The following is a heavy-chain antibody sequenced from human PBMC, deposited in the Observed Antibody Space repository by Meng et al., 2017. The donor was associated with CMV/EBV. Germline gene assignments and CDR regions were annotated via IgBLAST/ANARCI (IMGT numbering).Heavy chain of an antibody. CDR1: GFTFSTYA. Sequence: GGSLRLSCAASGFTFSTYAMTWVRQAPGKGLEWVSLISGSGVSTYYADSVKGRFTISRDNSKNTLYLHMNIPRAEDTAIYYCAKTQWAQRRNWFDPWGQGTLVTVSS. V-gene: IGHV3-23*01. CDR3: AKTQWAQRRNWFDP. J-gene: IGHJ5*02. D-gene: IGHD2-8*01. CDR2: ISGSGVST.